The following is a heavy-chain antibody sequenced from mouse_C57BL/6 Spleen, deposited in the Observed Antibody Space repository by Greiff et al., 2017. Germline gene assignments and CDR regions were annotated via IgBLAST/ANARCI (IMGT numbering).Heavy chain of an antibody. CDR3: ARHEGDYGSSHFDY. Sequence: VKLMESGAELVKPGASVKLSCKASGYTFTAYTIHWVKQRSGQGLEWIGWFYPVSGSIKYNEKFKDKATLTADKSSSTVYMELSRLTSEDYAVXIYARHEGDYGSSHFDYWGQGTTLTVSS. J-gene: IGHJ2*01. CDR1: GYTFTAYT. D-gene: IGHD1-1*01. V-gene: IGHV1-62-2*01. CDR2: FYPVSGSI.